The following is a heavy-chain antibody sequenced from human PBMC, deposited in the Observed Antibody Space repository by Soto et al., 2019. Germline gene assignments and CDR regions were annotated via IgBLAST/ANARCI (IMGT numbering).Heavy chain of an antibody. CDR3: ARGSDYGDPYYYYYYMDV. CDR2: MNPNSGNT. D-gene: IGHD4-17*01. J-gene: IGHJ6*03. Sequence: ASVKVSCKASGYTFTSYDINWVRQATGQGLEWMGWMNPNSGNTGYAQKFQGRVTMTRNTSISTAYMELSSLRSEDTAVYYCARGSDYGDPYYYYYYMDVWGNGTTVTVSS. V-gene: IGHV1-8*01. CDR1: GYTFTSYD.